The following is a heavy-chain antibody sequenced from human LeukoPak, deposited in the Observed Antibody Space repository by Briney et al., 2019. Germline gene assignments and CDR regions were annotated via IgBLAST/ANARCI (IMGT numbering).Heavy chain of an antibody. CDR1: GGTFSSYA. V-gene: IGHV1-69*04. CDR2: IIPIVGIA. J-gene: IGHJ4*02. D-gene: IGHD3-22*01. Sequence: SVKVSCKASGGTFSSYAISWVRQAPGQGLEWMGRIIPIVGIANYAKKFQGRVTMTRDTSTSTVHMELSSLRSEDTAVYYCARSRHPYYYDSSGPHFAYWGQGTLVTVSS. CDR3: ARSRHPYYYDSSGPHFAY.